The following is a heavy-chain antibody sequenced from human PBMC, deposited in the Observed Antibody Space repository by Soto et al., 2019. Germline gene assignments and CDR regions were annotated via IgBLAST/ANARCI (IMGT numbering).Heavy chain of an antibody. Sequence: QVQLQESGPGLVKPSQTLSLTCAISGDSVSSNSAAWNWIRLSPSRGLEWLARTYYRSRWYNEYAVSVRSRITVNPDTSKNQFSLQLTSVPPEDTAVNYCAGTTSHQWYYMDVWGKGTTVTVSS. D-gene: IGHD1-7*01. CDR1: GDSVSSNSAA. V-gene: IGHV6-1*01. CDR2: TYYRSRWYN. CDR3: AGTTSHQWYYMDV. J-gene: IGHJ6*03.